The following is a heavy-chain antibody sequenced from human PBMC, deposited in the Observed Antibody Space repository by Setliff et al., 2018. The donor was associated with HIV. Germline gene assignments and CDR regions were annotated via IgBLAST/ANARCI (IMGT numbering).Heavy chain of an antibody. J-gene: IGHJ4*02. CDR2: IYYDGST. CDR1: GGSIRTGAYY. CDR3: ARGGGPDTNFDS. V-gene: IGHV4-39*07. Sequence: SETLSLTCTVSGGSIRTGAYYWGWIRQPPGKGLEWIGSIYYDGSTHYKSSLKSRVTISVDTSKNQFSLRLSSVTAADTAVYYCARGGGPDTNFDSWGRGTLVTVSS.